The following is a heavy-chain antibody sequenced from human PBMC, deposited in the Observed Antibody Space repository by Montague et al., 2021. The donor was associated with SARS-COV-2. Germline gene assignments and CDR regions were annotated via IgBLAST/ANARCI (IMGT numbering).Heavy chain of an antibody. CDR3: ARDNNDCYGPFDH. CDR1: GASISICGYS. D-gene: IGHD2-21*02. CDR2: VYSTGDT. J-gene: IGHJ4*02. Sequence: TLSLTCTVSGASISICGYSYHRIRQPAGTVLEWIGRVYSTGDTIYNPSLKGRITMSVDTTMNQFSLHLTSVTAAATAVYYCARDNNDCYGPFDHWGQGNLVTVSS. V-gene: IGHV4-61*02.